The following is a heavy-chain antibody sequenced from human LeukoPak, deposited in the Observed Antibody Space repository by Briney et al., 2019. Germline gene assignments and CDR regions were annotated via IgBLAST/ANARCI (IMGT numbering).Heavy chain of an antibody. CDR2: ISYDGSNK. CDR3: ARTTTPHYYGSGSYALGY. Sequence: GRSLRLSCAASGFTFSTYAMHWVRQGPGKGLEWVADISYDGSNKFYADSVKGRFTISRDNSKNTLYLQMSSLSAEDTAVYYCARTTTPHYYGSGSYALGYRGQGTLVTVPP. J-gene: IGHJ4*02. D-gene: IGHD3-10*01. CDR1: GFTFSTYA. V-gene: IGHV3-30-3*01.